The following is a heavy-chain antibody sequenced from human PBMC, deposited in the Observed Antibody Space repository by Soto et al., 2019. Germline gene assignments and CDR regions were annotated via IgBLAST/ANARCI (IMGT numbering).Heavy chain of an antibody. CDR1: GGSISSYY. Sequence: SETLSLTCTVSGGSISSYYWSWIRQPPGKGLEWIGYIYYSGSTNYNPSLKSRVTISVDTSKNQFSLKLSSVPAADTSVYYCARDNIAAAVNLSFDPWGQGTLVTVSS. D-gene: IGHD6-13*01. CDR3: ARDNIAAAVNLSFDP. J-gene: IGHJ5*02. CDR2: IYYSGST. V-gene: IGHV4-59*01.